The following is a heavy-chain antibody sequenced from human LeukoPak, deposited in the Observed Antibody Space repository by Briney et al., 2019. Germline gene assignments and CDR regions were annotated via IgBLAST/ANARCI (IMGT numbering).Heavy chain of an antibody. D-gene: IGHD2-21*02. Sequence: SETLSLTCIVSGYSISSGYYWGWIRQPPGKGLEWIGSIYHSGSTYYNPSLKSRVTISVDTSKNQFSLKLSSVTAADTAVYYCARVRPRWVVTAIYYFDYWGQGTLVTVSS. CDR1: GYSISSGYY. CDR2: IYHSGST. CDR3: ARVRPRWVVTAIYYFDY. V-gene: IGHV4-38-2*02. J-gene: IGHJ4*02.